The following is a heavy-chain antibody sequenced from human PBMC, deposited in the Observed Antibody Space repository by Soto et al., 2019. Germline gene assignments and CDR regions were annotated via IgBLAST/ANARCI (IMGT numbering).Heavy chain of an antibody. CDR2: ISGSGGST. CDR3: AKAGGRSWYREKYYFDY. V-gene: IGHV3-23*01. J-gene: IGHJ4*02. CDR1: GFTFSSYA. Sequence: GGSLRLSCAASGFTFSSYAMSWVRQAPGKGLEWVSAISGSGGSTYYADSVKGRFTISRDNSKNTLYLQMNSLRAEDTAVYYCAKAGGRSWYREKYYFDYWGQGTLVTVSS. D-gene: IGHD6-13*01.